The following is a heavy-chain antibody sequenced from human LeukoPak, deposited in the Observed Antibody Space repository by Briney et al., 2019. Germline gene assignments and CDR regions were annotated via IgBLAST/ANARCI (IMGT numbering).Heavy chain of an antibody. CDR1: GGSISNGGYY. CDR2: FYYSGST. Sequence: SETLSLTCTVSGGSISNGGYYWSWIRQHPGKGLEWIGFFYYSGSTYYNPSLKSRLTISIDTSENRFSLKVSSVTAADTAVYYCARGSPGDAFDIWGQGTLITVSS. J-gene: IGHJ3*02. V-gene: IGHV4-31*03. CDR3: ARGSPGDAFDI.